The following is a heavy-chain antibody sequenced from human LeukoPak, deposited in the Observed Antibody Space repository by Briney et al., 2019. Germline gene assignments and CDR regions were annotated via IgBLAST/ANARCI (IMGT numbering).Heavy chain of an antibody. CDR2: INPNSGGT. J-gene: IGHJ4*02. V-gene: IGHV1-2*02. CDR1: GYTFTDYY. CDR3: ARDPSNTYYYDP. D-gene: IGHD3-22*01. Sequence: GASVKVSCKASGYTFTDYYIHWVRQAAGQGLVWMAWINPNSGGTNYAQKFQGRVTMTRDTSISTAYMELSGLRSDDTAMYYCARDPSNTYYYDPWGQGILVTVSS.